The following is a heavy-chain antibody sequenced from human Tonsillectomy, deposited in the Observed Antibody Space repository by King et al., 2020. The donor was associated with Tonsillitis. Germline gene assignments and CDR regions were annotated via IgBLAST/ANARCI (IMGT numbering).Heavy chain of an antibody. CDR3: ARSQYYYDSSGYSLISD. V-gene: IGHV1-46*01. J-gene: IGHJ4*02. D-gene: IGHD3-22*01. CDR1: GYTFTSYY. Sequence: VQLVESGAEVKKPGASVKVSCKASGYTFTSYYMHWVRQAPGQGLEWMGIINPSGGSTSYAQKFQGRVTMTRDTSTSTVYMELSSLRSEDTAVYYCARSQYYYDSSGYSLISDWGQGTLVTVSS. CDR2: INPSGGST.